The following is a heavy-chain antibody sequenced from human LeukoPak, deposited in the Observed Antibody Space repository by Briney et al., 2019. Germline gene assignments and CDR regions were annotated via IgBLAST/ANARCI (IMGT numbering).Heavy chain of an antibody. CDR1: GDIVSSDSAA. CDR3: ARGIAVAGTYYFDY. Sequence: SQTLSLTCAISGDIVSSDSAAWNWIRQSPSRGLEWLGRTYYRSKWYNDYAVSVKSRITINPDTSKNQFSPQLNSVTPEDTAVYYCARGIAVAGTYYFDYWVQGTLVTVSS. V-gene: IGHV6-1*01. D-gene: IGHD6-19*01. J-gene: IGHJ4*02. CDR2: TYYRSKWYN.